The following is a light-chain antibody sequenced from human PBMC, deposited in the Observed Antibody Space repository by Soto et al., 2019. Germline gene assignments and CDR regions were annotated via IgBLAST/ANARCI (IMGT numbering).Light chain of an antibody. Sequence: DIQMTQSPSTLSASVGDRVTITCRASQSISSWLAWYQQKPGKAPKLLIYKASSLEGGVPSRFSGSGSGTDFTLTSSSLQPDDFAPYYCQQYHSYSLTFGGGTKVDIK. CDR2: KAS. J-gene: IGKJ4*01. CDR3: QQYHSYSLT. CDR1: QSISSW. V-gene: IGKV1-5*03.